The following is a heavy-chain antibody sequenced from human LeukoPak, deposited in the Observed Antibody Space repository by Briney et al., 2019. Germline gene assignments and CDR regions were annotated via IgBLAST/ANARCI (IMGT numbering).Heavy chain of an antibody. CDR1: GFTFSSYA. CDR3: AKNPDIVVGINWFDP. CDR2: ISGSGGST. D-gene: IGHD2-2*01. J-gene: IGHJ5*02. Sequence: SGGSLRLSCAASGFTFSSYAMSWVRQAPGKGLEWVSAISGSGGSTYYADSVKGRFTISSDNSKNTLYLQMNSLRAEDTAVCYCAKNPDIVVGINWFDPWGQGTLVTVSS. V-gene: IGHV3-23*01.